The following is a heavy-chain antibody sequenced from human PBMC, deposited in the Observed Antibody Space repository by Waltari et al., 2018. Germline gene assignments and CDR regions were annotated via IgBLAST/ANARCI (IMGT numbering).Heavy chain of an antibody. Sequence: EVQLLESGGGLVQPGGSLRLSCAASGFTFSSYAMSWVRQAPGKGLEWVWAVGGGGDSTYNADAVKGRFTITRDDSKNTLYLQMNSLRAEDAAVYYCAKGRSGSDGAYYFDYWGQGTLVTVSS. CDR2: VGGGGDST. J-gene: IGHJ4*02. V-gene: IGHV3-23*01. CDR1: GFTFSSYA. D-gene: IGHD6-19*01. CDR3: AKGRSGSDGAYYFDY.